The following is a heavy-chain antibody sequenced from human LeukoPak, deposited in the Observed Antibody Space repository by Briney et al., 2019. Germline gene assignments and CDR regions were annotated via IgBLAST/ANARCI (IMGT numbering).Heavy chain of an antibody. CDR1: GYTFTSYD. Sequence: ASVKVSCKASGYTFTSYDISWVRQAPGQGLEWMGWISAYNGNTNYAQKLQGRVTMTTDTSTSTAYMELRSLRSDDTAVYYCARRGAIVVANYFDYWGQGTLVTVSS. CDR2: ISAYNGNT. D-gene: IGHD6-19*01. CDR3: ARRGAIVVANYFDY. V-gene: IGHV1-18*01. J-gene: IGHJ4*02.